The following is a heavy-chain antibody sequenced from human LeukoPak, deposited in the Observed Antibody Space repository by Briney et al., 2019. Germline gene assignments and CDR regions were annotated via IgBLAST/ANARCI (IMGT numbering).Heavy chain of an antibody. V-gene: IGHV5-51*01. Sequence: GESLKISCKGSGYSFTSYWIGWVRQMPGKGLEWMGIIYPGDSDTRYSPSFQGQVTISAAKSISTAYLQWNSLKASDTAMYYCARSTSGWYNGSDYWGQGTLVTVSS. CDR1: GYSFTSYW. D-gene: IGHD6-19*01. J-gene: IGHJ4*02. CDR3: ARSTSGWYNGSDY. CDR2: IYPGDSDT.